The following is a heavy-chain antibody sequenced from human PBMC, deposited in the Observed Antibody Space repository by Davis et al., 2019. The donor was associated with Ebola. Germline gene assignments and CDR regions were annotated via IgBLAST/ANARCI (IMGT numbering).Heavy chain of an antibody. V-gene: IGHV6-1*01. D-gene: IGHD2-21*01. Sequence: HSQTLSLTCAISGDSVSSAGWNWIRQSPSRGLEWLGRTYYKSKWYNDYAVSVKSRITINPDTSKNQFSLQLNSVTPEDTAVYYCVRLVWTPKGFDYWGQGTLVTVSS. CDR2: TYYKSKWYN. CDR3: VRLVWTPKGFDY. J-gene: IGHJ4*02. CDR1: GDSVSSAG.